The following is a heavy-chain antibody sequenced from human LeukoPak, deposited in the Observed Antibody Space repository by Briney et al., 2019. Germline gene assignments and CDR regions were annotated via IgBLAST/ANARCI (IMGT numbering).Heavy chain of an antibody. CDR1: GGSISSYY. D-gene: IGHD2-15*01. CDR2: IYYSGST. CDR3: ARYIYGSFDY. J-gene: IGHJ4*02. V-gene: IGHV4-59*01. Sequence: SETLSLTCTASGGSISSYYWSWLRQPPGEGLEWIGYIYYSGSTNYNPSLKSRVTISVDTSKNQFSLRLSSVTAADTAAYYCARYIYGSFDYWGQGTLVTVSS.